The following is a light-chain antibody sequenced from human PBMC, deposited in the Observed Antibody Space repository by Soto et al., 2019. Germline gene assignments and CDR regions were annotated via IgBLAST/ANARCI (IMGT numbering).Light chain of an antibody. CDR1: QSVSRN. CDR3: QQYNNWPWT. V-gene: IGKV3-15*01. Sequence: IAMTQSPATLSVSPGEGATLSCGASQSVSRNLAWYQQKPGQAPRLLIYGASTRATGIPARFGGSGSGTEFTLTISSLKHEDFAVYYCQQYNNWPWTFGQGTKVDIK. J-gene: IGKJ1*01. CDR2: GAS.